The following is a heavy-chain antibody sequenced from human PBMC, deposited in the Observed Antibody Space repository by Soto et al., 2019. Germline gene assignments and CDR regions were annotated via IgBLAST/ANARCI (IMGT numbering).Heavy chain of an antibody. CDR3: RAVAGHPGEDY. CDR2: IYSGGSA. D-gene: IGHD6-19*01. V-gene: IGHV3-53*01. J-gene: IGHJ4*02. CDR1: GFTVSSNY. Sequence: RPGGSLRLSCAASGFTVSSNYMSWVRQAPGKGLEWVSVIYSGGSAYYADSVKGRFTISRDNSKNTLYLQMNSLRAEDTAVYYCRAVAGHPGEDYWGQGNLVTGSS.